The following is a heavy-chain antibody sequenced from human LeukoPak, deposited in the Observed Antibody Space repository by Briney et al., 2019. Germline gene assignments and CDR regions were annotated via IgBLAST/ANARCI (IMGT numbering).Heavy chain of an antibody. CDR2: ISYDGSNK. D-gene: IGHD3-16*01. CDR1: GFTFSSYG. J-gene: IGHJ3*02. Sequence: GRSLRLSCAASGFTFSSYGMHWVRQAPGKGLEWVAVISYDGSNKYYADSVKGRFTISRDNSKNTLYLQMNSLRAEDTAVYYCAKDARGNDAFDSWGQGTMVTVSS. CDR3: AKDARGNDAFDS. V-gene: IGHV3-30*18.